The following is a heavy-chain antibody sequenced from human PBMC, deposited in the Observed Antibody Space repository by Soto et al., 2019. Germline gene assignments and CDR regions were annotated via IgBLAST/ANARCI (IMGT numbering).Heavy chain of an antibody. CDR2: IYYRGST. V-gene: IGHV4-59*01. J-gene: IGHJ3*02. Sequence: QVQLQASGPGLVKPSETLSLTCTVSGGSISSYYWSWIRQPPGKGLEWIGYIYYRGSTNYNPYLKTQFTISVDQSQTLFSLKQSSVTAADTALYYCARDHIDSGIAVVGTSACYIWGQETMETVSS. CDR3: ARDHIDSGIAVVGTSACYI. D-gene: IGHD6-19*01. CDR1: GGSISSYY.